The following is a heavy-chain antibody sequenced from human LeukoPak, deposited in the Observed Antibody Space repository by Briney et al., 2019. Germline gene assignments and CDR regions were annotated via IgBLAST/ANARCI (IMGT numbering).Heavy chain of an antibody. Sequence: SETLSLTCAVYGGSFSGYYWSWIRQPPGKGLEWIGEIDHSGSTNYNPSLKSQLTISVDTSKDQFSLRLSSVTAADTAVYYCARDSGSSWDRRFFDYWGQGTLVTVSS. CDR1: GGSFSGYY. J-gene: IGHJ4*02. CDR2: IDHSGST. V-gene: IGHV4-34*01. D-gene: IGHD1-26*01. CDR3: ARDSGSSWDRRFFDY.